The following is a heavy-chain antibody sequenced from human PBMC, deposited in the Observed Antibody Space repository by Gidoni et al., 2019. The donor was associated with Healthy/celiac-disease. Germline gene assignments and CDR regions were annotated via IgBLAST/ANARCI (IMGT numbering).Heavy chain of an antibody. CDR2: IYHSGST. CDR1: GGSISSGGYS. V-gene: IGHV4-30-2*01. Sequence: QLQLQESGSGLVKPSQTLSLTCAVSGGSISSGGYSWSGIRQPPGKGLEWIGYIYHSGSTYYNPSLKSRVTISVDRSKNQFSLKLSSVTAADTAVYYCAKGYSSSWLNDAFDIWGQGTMVTVSS. D-gene: IGHD6-13*01. J-gene: IGHJ3*02. CDR3: AKGYSSSWLNDAFDI.